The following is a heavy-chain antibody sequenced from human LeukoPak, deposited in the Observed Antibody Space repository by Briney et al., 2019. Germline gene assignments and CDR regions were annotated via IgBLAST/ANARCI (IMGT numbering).Heavy chain of an antibody. CDR1: GGSISRYY. V-gene: IGHV4-59*08. CDR3: ARHGNDFGYYFDY. J-gene: IGHJ4*02. Sequence: PSETLSLTCIVSGGSISRYYWSWIRLPPGKGLEWIGYIYYSGSTNYNPSLKSRVTISVDTSKNQFSLELSSVTAADTAVYYCARHGNDFGYYFDYWGQGTLVAVSS. D-gene: IGHD1-1*01. CDR2: IYYSGST.